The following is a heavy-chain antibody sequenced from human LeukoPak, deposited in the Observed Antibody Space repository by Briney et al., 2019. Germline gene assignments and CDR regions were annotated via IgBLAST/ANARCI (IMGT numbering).Heavy chain of an antibody. D-gene: IGHD5-18*01. CDR1: GYTFTGYY. Sequence: ASVKVSCKASGYTFTGYYMHWVRQAPGQGLEWMGWINPNSGGTNYAQKFQGRVTMTRDTSISTAYMELSRLRSDDTAVYYCARDRGDSYGYRRGNWFDPWGQGTLVTVSS. V-gene: IGHV1-2*02. CDR3: ARDRGDSYGYRRGNWFDP. CDR2: INPNSGGT. J-gene: IGHJ5*02.